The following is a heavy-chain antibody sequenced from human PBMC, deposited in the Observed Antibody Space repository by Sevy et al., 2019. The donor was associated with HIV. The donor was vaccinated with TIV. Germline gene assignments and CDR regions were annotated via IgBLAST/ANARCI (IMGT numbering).Heavy chain of an antibody. J-gene: IGHJ3*02. V-gene: IGHV2-5*02. CDR3: AHRGLAAAGMLYAFDI. D-gene: IGHD6-13*01. CDR2: IYWDDDK. CDR1: GFSLSTSGVG. Sequence: GPTLVNPTQTLTLTCTFSGFSLSTSGVGVGWIRQPPGKALEWLALIYWDDDKRYSPSLKSRLTITKDTSKNQVVLTMTNMDPVDTATYYCAHRGLAAAGMLYAFDIWGQGTMVTVSS.